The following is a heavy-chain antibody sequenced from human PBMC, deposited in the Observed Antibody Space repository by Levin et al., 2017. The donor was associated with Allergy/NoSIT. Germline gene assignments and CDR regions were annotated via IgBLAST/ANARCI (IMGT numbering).Heavy chain of an antibody. D-gene: IGHD5-12*01. CDR3: ARRRDGCSGPRCWTLDY. Sequence: HPSETLSLTCGASGFTFSSYAMHWVRQAPGKGLEWVAVISDDGSKIYYADSVKGRFTISRDSSKNTLSLQMNNLSVGDTAVYYCARRRDGCSGPRCWTLDYWGQGTLVTVSS. V-gene: IGHV3-30*03. CDR2: ISDDGSKI. J-gene: IGHJ4*02. CDR1: GFTFSSYA.